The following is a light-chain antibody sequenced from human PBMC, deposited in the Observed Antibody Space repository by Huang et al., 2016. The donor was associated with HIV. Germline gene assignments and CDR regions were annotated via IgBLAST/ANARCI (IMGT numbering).Light chain of an antibody. CDR2: APS. Sequence: EIVLTQSPDTLSLSPGERATISCRASPTVSSIYVAWYQHKPGQAPRLLIYAPSSRATGVPDRFRGSGSGTDFTLTISRLEPEDFAVYYCQQYGTSFGQGTKLEIK. V-gene: IGKV3-20*01. J-gene: IGKJ2*01. CDR1: PTVSSIY. CDR3: QQYGTS.